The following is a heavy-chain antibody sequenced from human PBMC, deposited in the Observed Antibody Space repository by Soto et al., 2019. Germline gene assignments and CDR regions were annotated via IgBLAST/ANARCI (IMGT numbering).Heavy chain of an antibody. J-gene: IGHJ6*02. D-gene: IGHD4-17*01. CDR1: GGSISSYY. CDR3: ARDRGPDYGGADYYGMDV. V-gene: IGHV4-59*01. Sequence: PSETLSLTCTVSGGSISSYYWSWIRQPPGKGLEWIGYIYYSGSTNYNPSLKSRVTISVDTSKNQFSLKLSSVTAADTAVYYCARDRGPDYGGADYYGMDVWGQGTKVTVSS. CDR2: IYYSGST.